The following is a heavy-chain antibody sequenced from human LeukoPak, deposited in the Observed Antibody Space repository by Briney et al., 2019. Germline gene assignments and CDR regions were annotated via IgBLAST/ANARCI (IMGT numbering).Heavy chain of an antibody. CDR1: GYTFTSYG. CDR3: ARGTDFWSGYLA. J-gene: IGHJ4*02. D-gene: IGHD3-3*01. Sequence: LVKVSCKASGYTFTSYGISWVRQAPGQGLEWMGGIIPIFGTANYAQKFQGRVTITADESTSTAYMELSSLRSEDTAVYYCARGTDFWSGYLAWGQGTLVTVSS. V-gene: IGHV1-69*13. CDR2: IIPIFGTA.